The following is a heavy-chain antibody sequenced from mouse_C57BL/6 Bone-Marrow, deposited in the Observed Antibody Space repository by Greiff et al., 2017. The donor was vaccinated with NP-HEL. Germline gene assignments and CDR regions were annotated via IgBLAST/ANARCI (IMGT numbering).Heavy chain of an antibody. CDR1: GYTFTDYY. V-gene: IGHV1-26*01. D-gene: IGHD4-1*01. J-gene: IGHJ2*01. CDR2: INPNNGGT. Sequence: EVQLQESGPELVKPGASVKISCKATGYTFTDYYMNWVKQSHGKSLEWSVDINPNNGGTSYNQKFKGKTTLTVDKSSSTAYMELSSLTSEDSAVYYCARDWDDYWGQGTTLTVSS. CDR3: ARDWDDY.